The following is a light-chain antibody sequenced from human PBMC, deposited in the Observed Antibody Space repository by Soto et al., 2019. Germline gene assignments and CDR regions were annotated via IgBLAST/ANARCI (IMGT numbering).Light chain of an antibody. CDR2: SNN. CDR1: SSNIGSNT. V-gene: IGLV1-44*01. Sequence: QSVLTQPPSASGTPGQRVTMSCSGSSSNIGSNTVNWYQQVPGTAPKLLIHSNNQWPSGVPDRFSGSKSGTSASLAISGLQSEDEADYYCAAWDDSLNGWVFGGGTKLTVL. CDR3: AAWDDSLNGWV. J-gene: IGLJ3*02.